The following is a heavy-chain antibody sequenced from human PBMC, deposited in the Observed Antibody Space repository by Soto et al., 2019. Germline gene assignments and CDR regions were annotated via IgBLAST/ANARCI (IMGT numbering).Heavy chain of an antibody. V-gene: IGHV3-7*01. CDR3: ARDLFDY. J-gene: IGHJ4*02. CDR1: GLTFSDAW. CDR2: INEDGSEK. Sequence: GGSLRLSCTVSGLTFSDAWLNWVRQAPGKGLEWVANINEDGSEKYYVDSAKGRFTISRDNAKNSLYLQMSSLRAEDTAVYYCARDLFDYWGQGTLVTVSS.